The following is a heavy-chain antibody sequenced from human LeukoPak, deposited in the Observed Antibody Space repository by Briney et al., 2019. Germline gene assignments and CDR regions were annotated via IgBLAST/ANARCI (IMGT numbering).Heavy chain of an antibody. V-gene: IGHV4-39*07. J-gene: IGHJ5*02. D-gene: IGHD3-10*01. Sequence: KPSETLSLTCTVSAGSLSSSTYYWGWIRQPPGKGLEWIGYIYYTGSTYCNPSLKSRVTISVNTSKNQFSLKLSSVTAADTAVYYCARGRGEGRGISMVRGVRAPSYNWFDPWGHGTLVTVSS. CDR1: AGSLSSSTYY. CDR3: ARGRGEGRGISMVRGVRAPSYNWFDP. CDR2: IYYTGST.